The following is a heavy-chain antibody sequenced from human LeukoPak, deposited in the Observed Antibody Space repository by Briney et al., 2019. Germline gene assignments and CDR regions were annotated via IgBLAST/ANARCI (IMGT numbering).Heavy chain of an antibody. CDR2: ISSSSSYI. D-gene: IGHD3-3*01. CDR3: ARGDYDFWSGYPY. Sequence: GGSLRLSCAASGFTFSSYSMNWVRQAPGKGLEWVSSISSSSSYIYYADSVKGRFTISRDNAKNSLYLQINSLRAEDTAVYYCARGDYDFWSGYPYWGQGTLVTV. J-gene: IGHJ4*02. V-gene: IGHV3-21*01. CDR1: GFTFSSYS.